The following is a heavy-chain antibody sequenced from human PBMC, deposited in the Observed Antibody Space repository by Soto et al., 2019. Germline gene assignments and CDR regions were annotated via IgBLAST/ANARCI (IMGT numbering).Heavy chain of an antibody. J-gene: IGHJ4*01. CDR3: ARGNDFWSGYYTGNFDY. V-gene: IGHV3-7*01. CDR2: IKQDGSEK. Sequence: EVQLVESGGGLVQPGGSLRLSCAASGFTFSSYWMSWVRQAPGKGLEWVANIKQDGSEKYYVDSVKGRFTISRDNAKNALYLQMNSLRAEDTAVYYCARGNDFWSGYYTGNFDYWGHGTLVTVSA. CDR1: GFTFSSYW. D-gene: IGHD3-3*01.